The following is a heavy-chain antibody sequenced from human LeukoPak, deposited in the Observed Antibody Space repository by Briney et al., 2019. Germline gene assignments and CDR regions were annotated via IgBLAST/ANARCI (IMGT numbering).Heavy chain of an antibody. CDR2: ISAYNGNT. D-gene: IGHD3-10*01. CDR3: ARGLSYWTNNWFDP. J-gene: IGHJ5*02. Sequence: ASVTVSCKASGYTFTSYGISWVRQAPGQGLEWMGWISAYNGNTNYAQKLQGRVTMTTDTSTSTAYMELRSLRSDDTAVYYCARGLSYWTNNWFDPWGQGTLVTVSS. V-gene: IGHV1-18*01. CDR1: GYTFTSYG.